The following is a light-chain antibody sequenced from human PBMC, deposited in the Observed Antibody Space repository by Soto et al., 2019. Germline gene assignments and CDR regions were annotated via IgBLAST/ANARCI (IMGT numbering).Light chain of an antibody. CDR3: SSYTSSSTRPWV. CDR1: SSDVGGYNY. J-gene: IGLJ3*02. CDR2: EVS. Sequence: QSALTQPASVYGSPGQSITISCTGTSSDVGGYNYVSWYQQHPGKAPKLLIYEVSNRPSGVSNRFSGSKSGNTASLTIAALQAEDEAGYCCSSYTSSSTRPWVFGGGTKVTVL. V-gene: IGLV2-14*01.